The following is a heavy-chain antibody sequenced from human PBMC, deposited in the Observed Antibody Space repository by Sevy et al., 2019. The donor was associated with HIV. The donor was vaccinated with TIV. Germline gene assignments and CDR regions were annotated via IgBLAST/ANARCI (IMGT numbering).Heavy chain of an antibody. V-gene: IGHV3-15*01. CDR3: TTASWSHEDYYNY. D-gene: IGHD6-13*01. CDR1: GFTFSNAW. Sequence: LSLTCAASGFTFSNAWMSWVRQAPGKGLEWVGRIKGKIYDGTIDYAAPVKGRFSISRDDSKNTLYLQMNSLKTEDTAVYYCTTASWSHEDYYNYWGQGTLVTVSS. J-gene: IGHJ4*02. CDR2: IKGKIYDGTI.